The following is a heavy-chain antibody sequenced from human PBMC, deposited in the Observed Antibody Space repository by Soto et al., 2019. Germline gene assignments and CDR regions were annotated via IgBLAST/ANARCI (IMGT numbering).Heavy chain of an antibody. CDR1: GYTLTIYG. V-gene: IGHV1-18*01. Sequence: APVKVSCKASGYTLTIYGISWLRQTPGQGLEWMGWISAYNGNTNYAQKLQGRVTMTTDTSTSTAYMELRSLRSDDTAVYYCARDLEKSGWYIRAFDIWRQGTMVTVSS. J-gene: IGHJ3*02. CDR2: ISAYNGNT. D-gene: IGHD6-19*01. CDR3: ARDLEKSGWYIRAFDI.